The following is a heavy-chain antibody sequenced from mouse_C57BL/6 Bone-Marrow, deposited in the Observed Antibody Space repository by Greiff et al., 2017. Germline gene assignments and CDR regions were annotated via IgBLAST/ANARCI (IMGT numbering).Heavy chain of an antibody. Sequence: EVKLVESGGGLVQPGESLKLSCESNDYNFPSHYMSWVSKTPEKRLELVAAINSDGGSTYYQDTMKSRFIISRDNPKKTQYLQLSSLRSEDTALYYCARHRDGGFAYWGQGTLVTVSA. J-gene: IGHJ3*01. CDR1: DYNFPSHY. CDR2: INSDGGST. CDR3: ARHRDGGFAY. V-gene: IGHV5-2*03.